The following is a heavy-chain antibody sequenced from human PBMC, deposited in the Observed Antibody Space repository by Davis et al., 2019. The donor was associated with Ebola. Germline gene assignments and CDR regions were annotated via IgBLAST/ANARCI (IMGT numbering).Heavy chain of an antibody. V-gene: IGHV1-18*04. CDR1: VYTFTSSG. CDR3: ARDPVVGATNY. J-gene: IGHJ4*02. D-gene: IGHD1-26*01. Sequence: AASVNVSCKASVYTFTSSGISSVRQAPGQGLEWMGWISAYNGNTNYAQKLQGRVTMTTDTSTSTAYMELRRLRSDDTAGYCCARDPVVGATNYWGQGTLVTVSS. CDR2: ISAYNGNT.